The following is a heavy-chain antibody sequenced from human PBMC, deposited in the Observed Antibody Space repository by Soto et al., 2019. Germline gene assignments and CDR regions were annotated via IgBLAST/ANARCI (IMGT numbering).Heavy chain of an antibody. Sequence: PGGSLRLSCAASGFTFSSYAMSWVRQAPGKGLEWVSAISGSGGSTYYADSVKGRFTISRDNSKNTLYLQMNSLRAEDTAVYYCAKAAGWPRGAAPGYYGMDVWGQGTTVTVSS. CDR2: ISGSGGST. CDR1: GFTFSSYA. J-gene: IGHJ6*02. D-gene: IGHD2-15*01. CDR3: AKAAGWPRGAAPGYYGMDV. V-gene: IGHV3-23*01.